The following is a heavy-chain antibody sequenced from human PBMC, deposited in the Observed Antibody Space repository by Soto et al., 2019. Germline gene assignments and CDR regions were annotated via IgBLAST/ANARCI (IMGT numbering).Heavy chain of an antibody. J-gene: IGHJ4*02. Sequence: GGSLRLSCAASGFPFSFYSMNWVRQAPGKGFEWISYITSTSSAINYADYVRGRFTISRDNAMRSLFLHMNSLRDEDTAVYYCARDGKGAAYTHGPYYFDYWGQGALVTVSS. CDR2: ITSTSSAI. CDR1: GFPFSFYS. D-gene: IGHD1-1*01. V-gene: IGHV3-48*02. CDR3: ARDGKGAAYTHGPYYFDY.